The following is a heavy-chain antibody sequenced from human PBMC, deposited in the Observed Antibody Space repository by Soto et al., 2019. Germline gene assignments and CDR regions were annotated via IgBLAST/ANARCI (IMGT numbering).Heavy chain of an antibody. Sequence: SETLSLTCGVSGYSITSGFYWGWVRQSPGKGLEWIDSISYSAKTFYNPSLASRLSIAVDTSMNQFSLRLTSVTAADTALYYCTRGAGAPWVRFDSWGQGTLVTVSS. CDR1: GYSITSGFY. D-gene: IGHD3-22*01. CDR3: TRGAGAPWVRFDS. J-gene: IGHJ4*02. V-gene: IGHV4-38-2*01. CDR2: ISYSAKT.